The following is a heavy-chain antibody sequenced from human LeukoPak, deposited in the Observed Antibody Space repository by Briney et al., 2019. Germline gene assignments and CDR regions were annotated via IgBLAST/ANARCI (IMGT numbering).Heavy chain of an antibody. CDR1: GFNFSTYP. V-gene: IGHV3-23*01. D-gene: IGHD6-19*01. J-gene: IGHJ4*02. CDR2: ISGSGGST. Sequence: GGSLRLSYAASGFNFSTYPMSWVRQAPGKGLDWVSGISGSGGSTYYAESVKGRFTISRDISKNTLYLQMNSLTAEDTAVYYCAKDEGSGWYYFDYWGQGSLVTVSS. CDR3: AKDEGSGWYYFDY.